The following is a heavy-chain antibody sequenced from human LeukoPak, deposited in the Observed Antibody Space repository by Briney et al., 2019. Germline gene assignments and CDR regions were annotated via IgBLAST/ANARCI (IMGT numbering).Heavy chain of an antibody. CDR3: TRDGNGYYYYNYMDV. Sequence: GGSLRLSCATSGFTFTDYSMNWVRQAPRKRLERVSSISTVSTYTFYGDSVKGRFTISRDNRKNILYLQMSSLSAEDTAVYYCTRDGNGYYYYNYMDVWGKGTTVTVSS. CDR2: ISTVSTYT. CDR1: GFTFTDYS. D-gene: IGHD1-14*01. J-gene: IGHJ6*03. V-gene: IGHV3-21*06.